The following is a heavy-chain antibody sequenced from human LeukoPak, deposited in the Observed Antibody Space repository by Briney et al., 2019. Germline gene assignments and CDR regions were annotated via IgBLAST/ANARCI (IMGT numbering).Heavy chain of an antibody. D-gene: IGHD2-15*01. J-gene: IGHJ4*02. CDR2: ITPDGNAA. CDR3: ARSGYSNGYDY. V-gene: IGHV3-74*03. CDR1: GFTFSGHW. Sequence: GGSLRLSCVASGFTFSGHWMHWVRQVPGKGLMAVSRITPDGNAAAYADSVKGRFTISRDNAKNTLYLEMNSLTAEDTALYHCARSGYSNGYDYWGQGTLVTVSS.